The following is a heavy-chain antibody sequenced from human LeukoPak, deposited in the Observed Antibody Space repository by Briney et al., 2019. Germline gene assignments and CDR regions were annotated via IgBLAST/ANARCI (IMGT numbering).Heavy chain of an antibody. Sequence: PSETLSLTCTVSGGSMSSHYWTWIRQPPGKGLEWIGFISYSGRITDNPSLRSRISMSIDTSRSQFSLKLTSVSAADTAVYYCARPAMVATAGSYEYYTLDVWGHGTTVTVSS. V-gene: IGHV4-59*08. J-gene: IGHJ6*02. D-gene: IGHD5-12*01. CDR1: GGSMSSHY. CDR2: ISYSGRI. CDR3: ARPAMVATAGSYEYYTLDV.